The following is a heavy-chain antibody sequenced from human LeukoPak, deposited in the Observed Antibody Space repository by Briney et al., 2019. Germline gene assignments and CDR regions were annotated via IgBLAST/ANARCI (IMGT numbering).Heavy chain of an antibody. Sequence: ASVKVSCKVSGYTLTELSMHWVRQAPGEGLEWMGGFDPEDGETIYAQKFQGRVTMTEDTSTDTAYMELSSLRSEDTAVYYCATDSIAAAGTWGYYYYGMDVWGKGTTVTVSS. CDR3: ATDSIAAAGTWGYYYYGMDV. CDR1: GYTLTELS. D-gene: IGHD6-13*01. J-gene: IGHJ6*04. CDR2: FDPEDGET. V-gene: IGHV1-24*01.